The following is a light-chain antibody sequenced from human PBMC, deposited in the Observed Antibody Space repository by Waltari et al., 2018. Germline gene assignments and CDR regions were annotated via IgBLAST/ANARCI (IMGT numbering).Light chain of an antibody. V-gene: IGKV3-20*01. CDR1: QSVKTNY. Sequence: EVLLTQSPGTLSLSPGDRATLSCRASQSVKTNYLAWYQQKPGQAPRLLVYAATTRGAGIPDRFTGSGAGTDVTLTISRLEPEDFAVYYCQQHGSRRLTFGGGTKVEIK. CDR2: AAT. J-gene: IGKJ4*01. CDR3: QQHGSRRLT.